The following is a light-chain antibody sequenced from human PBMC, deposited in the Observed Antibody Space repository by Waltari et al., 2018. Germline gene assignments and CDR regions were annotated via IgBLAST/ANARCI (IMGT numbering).Light chain of an antibody. CDR3: CSFTSRSTWV. CDR1: SSDVGGYNY. CDR2: DVS. Sequence: QSALTQPASVSGSPGQSITISCTGTSSDVGGYNYVSWYQQHPGQVPKLLLFDVSNRPSGVPNRFSGSKSGNTASLTISGLQAEDESDYYCCSFTSRSTWVFGGGTKLTVL. V-gene: IGLV2-14*01. J-gene: IGLJ3*02.